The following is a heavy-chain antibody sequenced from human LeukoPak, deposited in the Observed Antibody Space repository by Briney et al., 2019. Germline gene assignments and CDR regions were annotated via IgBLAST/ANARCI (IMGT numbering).Heavy chain of an antibody. D-gene: IGHD2-15*01. Sequence: SETLSLTCTVSNYSISTDYYWGWIRQPPGKGLEWIGTMYHSGSTYYNPSLKSRVTISVDTSKNQFSLKLSSVTAADTAVYYCARLGPLRYCSGGSCYPNFDYWGQGTLVTVSS. CDR3: ARLGPLRYCSGGSCYPNFDY. J-gene: IGHJ4*02. V-gene: IGHV4-38-2*02. CDR1: NYSISTDYY. CDR2: MYHSGST.